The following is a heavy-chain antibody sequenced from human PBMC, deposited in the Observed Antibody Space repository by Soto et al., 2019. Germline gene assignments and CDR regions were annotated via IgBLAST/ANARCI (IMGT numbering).Heavy chain of an antibody. CDR1: GFTFSSYW. J-gene: IGHJ4*02. CDR3: ARDPHIYCSGGSCYWGLFDY. V-gene: IGHV3-7*01. Sequence: GRSLRLSCAASGFTFSSYWMSWVRQAPGKGLEWVANINQDGSEKYYVDSVKGRFTISRDNAKNSLYLQMNSLRAEDTAVYYCARDPHIYCSGGSCYWGLFDYWGQGTLVTVSS. D-gene: IGHD2-15*01. CDR2: INQDGSEK.